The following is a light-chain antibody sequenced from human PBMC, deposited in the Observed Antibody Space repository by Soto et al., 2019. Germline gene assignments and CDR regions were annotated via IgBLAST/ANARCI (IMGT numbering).Light chain of an antibody. J-gene: IGLJ3*02. CDR1: INDIGDYDY. CDR2: DVN. V-gene: IGLV2-14*01. CDR3: TSYTSSSTLVA. Sequence: QSVLTQPASVSGSPGQSITISCAGTINDIGDYDYVSWYQQHPGKVPKLIIYDVNNRPSGVSNRFSGSKSGNTASLTISGLQPEDEADYYCTSYTSSSTLVAFGGGTKLTVL.